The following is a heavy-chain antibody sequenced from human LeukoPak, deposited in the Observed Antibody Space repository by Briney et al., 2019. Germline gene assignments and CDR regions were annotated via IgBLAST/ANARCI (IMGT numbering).Heavy chain of an antibody. Sequence: GASLQISCKGSGYSFTSYWIGWVRQLPGKGLEWMGIIYPGDSDTRYSPSFQGQVTISADKSISTAYLQWSSLKASDTAMYYCARQYYDSSGYYYYYGMDVWGQGTTVTVSS. V-gene: IGHV5-51*01. D-gene: IGHD3-22*01. CDR1: GYSFTSYW. CDR2: IYPGDSDT. J-gene: IGHJ6*02. CDR3: ARQYYDSSGYYYYYGMDV.